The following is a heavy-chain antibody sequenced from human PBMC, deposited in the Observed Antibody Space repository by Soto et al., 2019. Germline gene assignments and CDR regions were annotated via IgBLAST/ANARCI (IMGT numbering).Heavy chain of an antibody. J-gene: IGHJ5*02. CDR3: AIYSGIDSSSSTWFDP. Sequence: EVQLLESGGGLVQPGGSLRLSCAASGFTFGSYAMSWVRQAPGKGLEWVSAISGSGGSTYYADSVKGRFTISRDNSKNTLYLQMNSLRAEDTAVYYCAIYSGIDSSSSTWFDPWGQGALVTVSS. CDR1: GFTFGSYA. D-gene: IGHD6-6*01. CDR2: ISGSGGST. V-gene: IGHV3-23*01.